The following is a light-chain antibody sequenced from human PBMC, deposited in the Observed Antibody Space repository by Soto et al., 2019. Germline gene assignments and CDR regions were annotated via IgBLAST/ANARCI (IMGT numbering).Light chain of an antibody. V-gene: IGLV2-14*01. Sequence: QSALTQPASVSGSPGQSITISCTGTSSDVGDYNYVSWYQQHPGKAPKLMIYEVNNRPSGVSNRFSGSKSGNTASLTISGLQAEDEADSYCSSYTSSNTYVFGTGTKLTVL. CDR3: SSYTSSNTYV. J-gene: IGLJ1*01. CDR2: EVN. CDR1: SSDVGDYNY.